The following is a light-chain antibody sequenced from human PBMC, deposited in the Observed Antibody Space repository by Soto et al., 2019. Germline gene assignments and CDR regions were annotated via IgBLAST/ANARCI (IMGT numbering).Light chain of an antibody. CDR2: DAS. V-gene: IGKV1-33*01. Sequence: DIQMTQSPSSLSPSLGDRVTITCQASQDIGNYLSWYQQKPGKAPTLLIYDASNLETGVPSRFSGSGSGTDFTFTISSLQPEDIATYYCQQYDSLPTFGQGTRLEIK. CDR3: QQYDSLPT. J-gene: IGKJ5*01. CDR1: QDIGNY.